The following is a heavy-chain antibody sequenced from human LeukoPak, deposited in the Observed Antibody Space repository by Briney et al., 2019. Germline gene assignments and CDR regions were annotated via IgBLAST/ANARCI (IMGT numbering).Heavy chain of an antibody. J-gene: IGHJ5*02. V-gene: IGHV6-1*01. D-gene: IGHD2-2*01. Sequence: SQTLSLTCAVSGDSVSSNSVTWNWIRQSPSRGLEWLGRTYYRSTWYNDYAVSVRGRITVDPDTSKNQFSLHLNSVTPEDTAVYYCARRLTQYDCFDPWGQGILVTVSS. CDR2: TYYRSTWYN. CDR1: GDSVSSNSVT. CDR3: ARRLTQYDCFDP.